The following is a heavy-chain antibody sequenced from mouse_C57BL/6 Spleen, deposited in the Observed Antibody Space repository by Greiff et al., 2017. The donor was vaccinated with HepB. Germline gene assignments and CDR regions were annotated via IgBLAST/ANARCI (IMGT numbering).Heavy chain of an antibody. CDR3: ARPLLRGFFMDD. V-gene: IGHV5-17*01. Sequence: EVKVVESGGGLVKPGGSLKLSCAASGFTFSEYGMHWVRQAPEKGQEWVAYISSGSSTIYYADTVKGRFTISRDNAKNTLLLQMTSLRSEDTAMYYCARPLLRGFFMDDWGQGTSVTVSS. D-gene: IGHD1-1*01. CDR2: ISSGSSTI. CDR1: GFTFSEYG. J-gene: IGHJ4*01.